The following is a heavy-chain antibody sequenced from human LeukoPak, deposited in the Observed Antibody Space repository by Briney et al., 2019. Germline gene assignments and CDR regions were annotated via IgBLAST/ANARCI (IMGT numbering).Heavy chain of an antibody. CDR1: GDSIGSSRDY. D-gene: IGHD2-15*01. Sequence: SETLSLTCTVSGDSIGSSRDYWGWIRRPPGKGLEWIGIIYSSGSTYYSPSLKSRVTISVDTSKNQFSLKLNSVTAADTAVYYCARGRWPVDYWGQGTLVTVSS. CDR3: ARGRWPVDY. CDR2: IYSSGST. V-gene: IGHV4-39*01. J-gene: IGHJ4*02.